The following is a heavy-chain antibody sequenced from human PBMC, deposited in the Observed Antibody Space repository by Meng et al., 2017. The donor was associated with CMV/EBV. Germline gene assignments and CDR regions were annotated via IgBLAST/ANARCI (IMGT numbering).Heavy chain of an antibody. J-gene: IGHJ6*02. V-gene: IGHV1-18*01. D-gene: IGHD4/OR15-4a*01. CDR3: ARDSRLWSNYYYYGMDV. CDR2: ISAYNGNT. CDR1: GYTFTSYG. Sequence: ASVKVSCKASGYTFTSYGISWVRQAPGQGLEWMGWISAYNGNTNYAQKLQGRVTMTTDTSTSTAYMELRSLRAEDTAVYYCARDSRLWSNYYYYGMDVWGQGTTVTVSS.